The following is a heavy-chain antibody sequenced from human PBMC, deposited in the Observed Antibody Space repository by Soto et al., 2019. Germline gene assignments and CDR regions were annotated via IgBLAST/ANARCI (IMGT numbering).Heavy chain of an antibody. CDR2: INPNSGNI. CDR1: GDTFTTYD. J-gene: IGHJ4*02. V-gene: IGHV1-8*01. D-gene: IGHD3-10*01. Sequence: ASMKVSCKASGDTFTTYDINWVRQATGHGLEWMGWINPNSGNIGYAQRFQGRVTMTRDTAIRTAYMEVSSLRSDDTAVYYCARGRASGSYYLLDYWGQGTLVTVSS. CDR3: ARGRASGSYYLLDY.